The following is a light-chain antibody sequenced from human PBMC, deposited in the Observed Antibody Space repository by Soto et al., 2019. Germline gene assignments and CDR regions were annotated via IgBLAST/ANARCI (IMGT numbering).Light chain of an antibody. V-gene: IGLV2-14*01. CDR1: SSDVGGYNY. CDR2: DVS. J-gene: IGLJ3*02. CDR3: SSYTSSSTV. Sequence: QSALTQPASVSGSPGQSITISCTGTSSDVGGYNYVSWYQQHPGKAPKRLIYDVSNRPSGVSNRFSGSKSGNTASLTISGLQAEDDADYYCSSYTSSSTVFGGGTKVTVL.